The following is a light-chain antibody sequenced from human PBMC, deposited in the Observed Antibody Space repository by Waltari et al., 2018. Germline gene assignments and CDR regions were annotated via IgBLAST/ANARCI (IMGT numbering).Light chain of an antibody. V-gene: IGKV3-15*01. CDR2: GAS. J-gene: IGKJ1*01. CDR1: QRVSSN. CDR3: QQYNNWPPWT. Sequence: CRASQRVSSNFAWYQQKPGQAPRLLIYGASTRATGIPARFSGSGSGTEFTLTISSLQSEDFAVYYCQQYNNWPPWTFGQGTKVEIK.